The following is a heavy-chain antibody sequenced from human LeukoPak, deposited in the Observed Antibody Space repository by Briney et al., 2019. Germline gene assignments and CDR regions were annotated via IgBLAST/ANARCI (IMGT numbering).Heavy chain of an antibody. Sequence: ETLSLTCAVSGGSISSSNWWSWVRQAPGKGLEWISGISGSGASTYYADSVTGRFTISRDNSRNTLYLQMNSLRGDDTAVYYCAKDVGKWESLHFFDYWGQGTLVTVSS. CDR1: GGSISSSN. V-gene: IGHV3-23*01. CDR3: AKDVGKWESLHFFDY. CDR2: ISGSGAST. J-gene: IGHJ4*02. D-gene: IGHD1-26*01.